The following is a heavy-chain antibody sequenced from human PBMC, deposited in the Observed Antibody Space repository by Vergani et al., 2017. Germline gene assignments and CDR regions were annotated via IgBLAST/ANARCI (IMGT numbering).Heavy chain of an antibody. CDR2: ISPDGSGT. CDR1: GFSLSRFW. V-gene: IGHV3-7*01. Sequence: EVQLVESGGGLVQPGGSLRLSCAASGFSLSRFWMSWVRQAPEKGLEWVAHISPDGSGTSYVDSVKGRFTISRDNTKNSLSLQMNGLRVEDTAVYYCVRLPRGGWNFDLWCRGTLITVSS. CDR3: VRLPRGGWNFDL. J-gene: IGHJ2*01.